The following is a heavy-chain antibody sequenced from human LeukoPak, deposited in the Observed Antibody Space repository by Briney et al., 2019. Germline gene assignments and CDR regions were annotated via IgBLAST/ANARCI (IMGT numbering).Heavy chain of an antibody. Sequence: ASVKVSCKASGYTFTGYYMHWVRQAPGQGLEWMGWINPNSGGTNYAQKFQGRVTMTRDTSISTAYMELSRLRSDDTAVYYCARGRAGGIGGQFDYWGQGTLVTVSS. V-gene: IGHV1-2*02. CDR1: GYTFTGYY. CDR3: ARGRAGGIGGQFDY. D-gene: IGHD3-3*01. J-gene: IGHJ4*02. CDR2: INPNSGGT.